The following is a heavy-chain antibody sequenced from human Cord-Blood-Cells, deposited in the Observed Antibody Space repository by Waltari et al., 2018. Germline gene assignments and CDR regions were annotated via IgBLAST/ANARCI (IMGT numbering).Heavy chain of an antibody. Sequence: QVQLVQSGAEVKKPGSSVKVSCKASGGTFSSYAISWVRPDPGQGLEWMGGIIPIFGTANYAQKFQGRVTITADESTSTAYMELSSLRSEDTAVYYCAGWELLRYYYYGMDVWGQGTTVTVSS. D-gene: IGHD1-26*01. CDR2: IIPIFGTA. CDR3: AGWELLRYYYYGMDV. J-gene: IGHJ6*02. V-gene: IGHV1-69*01. CDR1: GGTFSSYA.